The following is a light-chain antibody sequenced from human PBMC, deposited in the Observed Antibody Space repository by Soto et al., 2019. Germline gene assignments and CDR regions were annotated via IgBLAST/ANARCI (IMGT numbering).Light chain of an antibody. Sequence: EIVLTQSPGTLSLSPGERATLSCRASQSVGSSYVAWYQQKPGQAPRLLMYATSSRATGIPDRFSGSGSGTDFTLTISRLEPEDFAVYYCHQFDSSLTFGQGTRVEIK. V-gene: IGKV3-20*01. CDR2: ATS. CDR1: QSVGSSY. CDR3: HQFDSSLT. J-gene: IGKJ1*01.